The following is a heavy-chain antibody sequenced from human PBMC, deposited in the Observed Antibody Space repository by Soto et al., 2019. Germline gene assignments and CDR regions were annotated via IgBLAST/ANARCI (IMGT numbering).Heavy chain of an antibody. J-gene: IGHJ6*02. CDR3: ARGTGYSYYYDMDV. CDR2: INAGNGNT. V-gene: IGHV1-3*01. D-gene: IGHD1-1*01. CDR1: GYTFTSYA. Sequence: ASVKVSCKASGYTFTSYAMHWVRQAPGQRLEWMGWINAGNGNTKYSQKFQGRVTITRDTSASTAYMELSSLRSEDTAVYYCARGTGYSYYYDMDVWGQGTTVTVSS.